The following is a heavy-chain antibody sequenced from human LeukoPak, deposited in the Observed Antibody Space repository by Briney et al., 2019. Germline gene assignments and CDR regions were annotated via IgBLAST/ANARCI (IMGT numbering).Heavy chain of an antibody. V-gene: IGHV1-69*05. J-gene: IGHJ4*02. D-gene: IGHD1-26*01. CDR3: ARGRVGATWDDY. CDR1: GGTFSSYA. Sequence: SVKVSCKASGGTFSSYAISWVRQAPGQGLEWMGGIIPIFGTANYAQKFQGRVTMTRNTSISTAYMEPSSLRSEDTAVYYCARGRVGATWDDYWGQGTLVTVSS. CDR2: IIPIFGTA.